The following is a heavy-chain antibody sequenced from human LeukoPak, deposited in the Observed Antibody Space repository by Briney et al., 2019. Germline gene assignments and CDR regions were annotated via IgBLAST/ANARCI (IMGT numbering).Heavy chain of an antibody. CDR3: AKEVRGMDV. J-gene: IGHJ6*02. Sequence: GRSLRLSCAASGFTFSSYGMRWVRQAPGKGLEWVAVISYDGSNKYYADSVKGRFTISRDNSKNTLYLQMNSLRAEDTAVYYCAKEVRGMDVWGQGTTVTVSS. CDR1: GFTFSSYG. V-gene: IGHV3-30*18. CDR2: ISYDGSNK. D-gene: IGHD4-11*01.